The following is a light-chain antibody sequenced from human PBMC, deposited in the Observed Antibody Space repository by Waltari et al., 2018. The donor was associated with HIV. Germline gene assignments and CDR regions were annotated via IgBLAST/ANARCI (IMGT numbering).Light chain of an antibody. J-gene: IGKJ3*01. V-gene: IGKV1-39*01. Sequence: DIQMTQSPSSLSASVGDRVTITCRTSQNINSFLNWYQQKPGKVPKLLIYGASILESGVPSRFSGSGYGTDFSLTISSLQPDDFATYYCLQSFDSPLTFGPGTTVDSK. CDR1: QNINSF. CDR3: LQSFDSPLT. CDR2: GAS.